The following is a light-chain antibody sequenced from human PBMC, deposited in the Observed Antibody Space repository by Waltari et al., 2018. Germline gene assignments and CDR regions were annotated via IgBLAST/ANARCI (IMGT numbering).Light chain of an antibody. J-gene: IGKJ1*01. Sequence: ETVMTQSRATLFVSQGERPTLSCRASQSVSRNLAWYQQKPGQAPRLLIYETSTRATGIPARFSGSGSGTEFTLTISSLQSEDVAIYHCHQYNNWPPWTFGQGTKVEIK. V-gene: IGKV3-15*01. CDR2: ETS. CDR3: HQYNNWPPWT. CDR1: QSVSRN.